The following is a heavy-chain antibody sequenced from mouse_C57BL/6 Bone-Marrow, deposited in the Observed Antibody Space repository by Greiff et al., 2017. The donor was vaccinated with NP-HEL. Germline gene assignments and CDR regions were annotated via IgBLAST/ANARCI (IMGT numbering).Heavy chain of an antibody. J-gene: IGHJ4*01. Sequence: QVQLKQSGAELARPGASVKLSCKASGYTFTSYGISWVKQRTGQGLEWIGEIYPRSGNTYYNEKFKGKATLTADKSSSTAYMELRSLTSEDSAVYFCARSGDYSSMDYWGQGTSVTVSS. D-gene: IGHD1-1*01. CDR3: ARSGDYSSMDY. V-gene: IGHV1-81*01. CDR2: IYPRSGNT. CDR1: GYTFTSYG.